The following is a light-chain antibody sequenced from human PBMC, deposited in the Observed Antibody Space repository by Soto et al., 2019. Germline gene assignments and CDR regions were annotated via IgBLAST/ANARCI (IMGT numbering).Light chain of an antibody. V-gene: IGLV2-14*01. CDR3: SSYTSSSTSLYV. J-gene: IGLJ1*01. Sequence: QSALTQPASVSGSPGQSITISCTGTSSDVGGYNYVSWYQQHPGKAPKLMIYDVSNRPSGVSNRFSGSKSGNTASLTISGLQAGDEADYYCSSYTSSSTSLYVFGTGTKLTVL. CDR1: SSDVGGYNY. CDR2: DVS.